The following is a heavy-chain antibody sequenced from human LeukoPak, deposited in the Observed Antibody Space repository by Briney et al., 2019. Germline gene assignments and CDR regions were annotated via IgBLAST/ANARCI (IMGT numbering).Heavy chain of an antibody. Sequence: ASVKVSCKASGYTFTGYYTHWVRQAPGQGLEWMGWINPNSGGTSYAQKFQGRVTMTRDTSISTAYMELSRLRSDDTAVYYCARAGYYHGSGSYYKVADYYYGMDVWGQGTTVTVSS. J-gene: IGHJ6*02. CDR1: GYTFTGYY. D-gene: IGHD3-10*01. CDR3: ARAGYYHGSGSYYKVADYYYGMDV. V-gene: IGHV1-2*02. CDR2: INPNSGGT.